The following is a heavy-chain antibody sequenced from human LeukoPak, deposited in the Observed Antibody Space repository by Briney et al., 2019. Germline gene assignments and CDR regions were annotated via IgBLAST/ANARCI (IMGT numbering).Heavy chain of an antibody. V-gene: IGHV4-59*01. CDR1: GGPMNGYY. Sequence: SETLSLTCTVSGGPMNGYYWSWLRQPPGKGLEWIGYIFYTGGANYNPSLRSRVTMLIDTSKNQLSLKLTSVTAADTAVYFWARGERLGCDYGGQGALVTVSP. CDR3: ARGERLGCDY. J-gene: IGHJ4*02. CDR2: IFYTGGA. D-gene: IGHD1-26*01.